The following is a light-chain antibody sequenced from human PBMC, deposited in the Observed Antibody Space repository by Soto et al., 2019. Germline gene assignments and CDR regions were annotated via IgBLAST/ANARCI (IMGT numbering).Light chain of an antibody. J-gene: IGKJ1*01. CDR1: HTISYW. Sequence: DIQLSQSPSTLSASVGDRLTITCRTSHTISYWLAWHQQQTGKPPQVLIYDATRLTSGVPSRFSGRGSGTECTLTISNLQPDDFETYYCQQYNSYSRTFGQGTKVDIK. V-gene: IGKV1-5*01. CDR2: DAT. CDR3: QQYNSYSRT.